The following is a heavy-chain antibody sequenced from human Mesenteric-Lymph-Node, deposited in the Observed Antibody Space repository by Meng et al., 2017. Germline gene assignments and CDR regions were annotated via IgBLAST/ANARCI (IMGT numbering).Heavy chain of an antibody. V-gene: IGHV4-34*01. J-gene: IGHJ4*02. D-gene: IGHD3-22*01. CDR2: INHSGST. CDR1: GGSFSGYY. CDR3: ATSTYYFDNSGYMTFEF. Sequence: SETLSLTCAVYGGSFSGYYWSWIRQPPGKGLEWIGEINHSGSTNYNPSLESRVTISLDMSNNQFSLKLNSVTAADTAVYYCATSTYYFDNSGYMTFEFWGQGTPVTCAS.